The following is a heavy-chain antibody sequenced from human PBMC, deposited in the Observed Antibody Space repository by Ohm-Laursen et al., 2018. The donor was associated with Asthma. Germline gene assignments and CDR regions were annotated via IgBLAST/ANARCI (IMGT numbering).Heavy chain of an antibody. J-gene: IGHJ4*02. V-gene: IGHV3-33*08. Sequence: SLRHACAPSGFTFSCYWMHWLRQAPGKGLEWVALICHDGTNENYGDSVKGRFSISRDNSKNTLSLQMNSLRVEDTAVYYCARNYYDHWSGSYTPVAYWGQGTLVTVSS. D-gene: IGHD3-3*01. CDR3: ARNYYDHWSGSYTPVAY. CDR1: GFTFSCYW. CDR2: ICHDGTNE.